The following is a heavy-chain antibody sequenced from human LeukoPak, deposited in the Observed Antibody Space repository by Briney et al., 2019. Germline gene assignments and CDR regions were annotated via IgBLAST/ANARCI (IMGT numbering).Heavy chain of an antibody. D-gene: IGHD3-10*01. Sequence: PSQTLSLTCTVSGGSISSDVHCWSWIRQYPGKGLEWIGYIYSSGSTYYNPSLKSRLTMSVDTSKNQFSLKLSSVTAADTAVYYCATRSPYLWFGELEIPGAFDIWGQGTMVTVSS. CDR2: IYSSGST. V-gene: IGHV4-31*03. CDR1: GGSISSDVHC. J-gene: IGHJ3*02. CDR3: ATRSPYLWFGELEIPGAFDI.